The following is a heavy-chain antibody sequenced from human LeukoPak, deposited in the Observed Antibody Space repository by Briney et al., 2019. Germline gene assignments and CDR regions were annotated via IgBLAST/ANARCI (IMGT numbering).Heavy chain of an antibody. CDR3: ARDGYYQVGY. CDR1: GFTFSSYE. CDR2: ISSSGSTI. D-gene: IGHD3-22*01. V-gene: IGHV3-48*03. J-gene: IGHJ4*02. Sequence: RGSLRLSCAASGFTFSSYEMNWVRQAPGKGLEWVSYISSSGSTIYYADSVKGRFTISRDNAKNSLYLQLNSLRAEDTAVYYCARDGYYQVGYWGQGTLVTVSS.